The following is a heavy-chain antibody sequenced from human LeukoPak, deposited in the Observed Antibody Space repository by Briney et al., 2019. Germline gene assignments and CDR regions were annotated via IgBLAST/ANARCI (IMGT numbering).Heavy chain of an antibody. V-gene: IGHV3-21*01. CDR1: GLTFSSYC. Sequence: GGSLRLSCAASGLTFSSYCMSWVRQAPGKGLEWVSSISYSSSYIYYADSVKGRCTISRDNAKNSLYLQMNSLRAEDTAVYYCAAQSSTSGWFDLWGQGTLVTVSS. CDR2: ISYSSSYI. J-gene: IGHJ5*02. D-gene: IGHD6-6*01. CDR3: AAQSSTSGWFDL.